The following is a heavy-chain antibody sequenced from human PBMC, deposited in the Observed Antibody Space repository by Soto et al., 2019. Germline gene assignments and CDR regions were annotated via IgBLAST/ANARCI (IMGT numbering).Heavy chain of an antibody. D-gene: IGHD6-13*01. CDR2: IYHSGST. CDR1: SGSISSSNW. CDR3: AREKFTPYYSPRQQLEYYFDY. V-gene: IGHV4-4*02. Sequence: PSETLSLTCAVSSGSISSSNWWSWVRQPPGKGLEWIGEIYHSGSTNYNPSLKSRVTISVDKSKNQFSLKLSSVTAADTAVYYCAREKFTPYYSPRQQLEYYFDYWGQGTLVTVSS. J-gene: IGHJ4*02.